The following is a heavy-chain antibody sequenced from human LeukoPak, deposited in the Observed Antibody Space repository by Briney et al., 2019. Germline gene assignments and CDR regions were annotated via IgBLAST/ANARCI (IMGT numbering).Heavy chain of an antibody. V-gene: IGHV1-2*02. Sequence: ASVKVSCKASGYTFTAYYMHWVRQAPGQGLEWMGWINPNSGGTNYAQRFQGRVTMTRDTSISTAYMELNGLRSDDTAVYYCARDWGAYGYSWFDPWGQGTLVTVSS. CDR2: INPNSGGT. CDR1: GYTFTAYY. J-gene: IGHJ5*02. CDR3: ARDWGAYGYSWFDP. D-gene: IGHD5-12*01.